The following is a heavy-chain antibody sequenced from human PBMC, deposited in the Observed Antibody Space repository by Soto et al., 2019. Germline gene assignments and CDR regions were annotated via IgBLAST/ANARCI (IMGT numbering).Heavy chain of an antibody. J-gene: IGHJ6*03. CDR1: GGSISSYY. V-gene: IGHV4-59*08. D-gene: IGHD3-3*01. CDR3: SRHNYDFWSGHTTYYYMDV. Sequence: SETLSLTCTVSGGSISSYYWSWIRQPPGKGLEWIGYIYYSGSTNYNTSLKSRVTISVDTSKNQFSLKLSSVTAADTAVFYCSRHNYDFWSGHTTYYYMDVWGKVITVTVSS. CDR2: IYYSGST.